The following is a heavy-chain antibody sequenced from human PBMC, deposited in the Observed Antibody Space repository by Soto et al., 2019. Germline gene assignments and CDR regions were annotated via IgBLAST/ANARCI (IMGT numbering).Heavy chain of an antibody. V-gene: IGHV1-3*01. J-gene: IGHJ5*02. CDR3: ARDDPYDFWSGYSPMNWFDP. CDR2: INAGNGNT. Sequence: ASVKVSCKASGYTFTSYAMHWVRQAPGHRLEWMGWINAGNGNTKYSQKFQGRVTITRDTSASTAYMELSSLRSEDTAVYYCARDDPYDFWSGYSPMNWFDPWGQGTLVTVS. CDR1: GYTFTSYA. D-gene: IGHD3-3*01.